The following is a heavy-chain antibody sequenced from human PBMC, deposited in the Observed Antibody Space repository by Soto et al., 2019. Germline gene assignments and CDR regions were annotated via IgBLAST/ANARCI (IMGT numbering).Heavy chain of an antibody. Sequence: GGSLRLSCAASGFTFSSYDMHWVRQATGKGPEWVSAIGTAGDTYYPGSVKGRFTISRENAKNSLYLQMNSLRAGDTAVYYCARDQALYSYGSYYYYGMEVWGQGTTVTVSS. J-gene: IGHJ6*02. CDR2: IGTAGDT. V-gene: IGHV3-13*01. D-gene: IGHD5-18*01. CDR1: GFTFSSYD. CDR3: ARDQALYSYGSYYYYGMEV.